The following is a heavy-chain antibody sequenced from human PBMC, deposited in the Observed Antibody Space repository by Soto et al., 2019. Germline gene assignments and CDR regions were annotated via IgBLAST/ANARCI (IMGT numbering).Heavy chain of an antibody. CDR1: GGSISSGGYY. CDR3: ARAPASRYCSSTSCPFDE. J-gene: IGHJ4*02. V-gene: IGHV4-31*02. CDR2: IYYSGST. D-gene: IGHD2-2*01. Sequence: GGSISSGGYYWSWIRQHPGKGLEWIGYIYYSGSTYYNPSLKSRVTISVDTSKNQFSLKLSSVTAADTAVYYCARAPASRYCSSTSCPFDEWGQGTLVTVSS.